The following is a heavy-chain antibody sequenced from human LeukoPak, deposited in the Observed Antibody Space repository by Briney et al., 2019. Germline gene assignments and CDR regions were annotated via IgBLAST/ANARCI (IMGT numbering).Heavy chain of an antibody. D-gene: IGHD6-19*01. CDR3: ANSGWSLRDY. J-gene: IGHJ4*02. Sequence: GGSLRLSCAASGITVINHAMSWVRQAPGKGLEWVSYISPSGSTIQYADSVEGRFTISRDNAKNSLYMQMNNLRVEDTAVYYCANSGWSLRDYWGQGTLVTVSS. V-gene: IGHV3-11*04. CDR1: GITVINHA. CDR2: ISPSGSTI.